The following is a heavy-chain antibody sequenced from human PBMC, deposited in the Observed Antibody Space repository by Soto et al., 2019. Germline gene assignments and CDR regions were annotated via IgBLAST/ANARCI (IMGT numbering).Heavy chain of an antibody. CDR3: ARSIAVAGTPEFDY. V-gene: IGHV3-30-3*01. Sequence: GGSRRLSCAASGFTFSSFTMHWVRQAPGKGLEWVAVISYDDGVNKKYADSVKGRFTISRDNSKDTLYLQMNSLRAEDTAVYYCARSIAVAGTPEFDYWGQGALVTVPS. D-gene: IGHD6-19*01. CDR2: ISYDDGVNK. J-gene: IGHJ4*02. CDR1: GFTFSSFT.